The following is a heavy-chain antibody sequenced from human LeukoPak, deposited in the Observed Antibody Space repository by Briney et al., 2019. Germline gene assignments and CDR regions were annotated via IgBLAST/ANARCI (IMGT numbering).Heavy chain of an antibody. CDR3: ARSPPYYDILTGPDAFDI. Sequence: SETLSLTCAVYGGSFSGYYWSWIRQPPGKGLEWIGEINHSGSTNYNPSLKSRVTISVDTSKNQFSLKLSSVTAADTAVYYCARSPPYYDILTGPDAFDIWGQGTMVTVSS. J-gene: IGHJ3*02. D-gene: IGHD3-9*01. V-gene: IGHV4-34*01. CDR1: GGSFSGYY. CDR2: INHSGST.